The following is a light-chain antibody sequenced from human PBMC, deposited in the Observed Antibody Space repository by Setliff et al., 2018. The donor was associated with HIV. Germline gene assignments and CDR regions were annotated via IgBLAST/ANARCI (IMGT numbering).Light chain of an antibody. Sequence: DIQMTQSPSSLSASVGDRVTLTCRASQSIGGHLNWYQHKPGKAPKLLIYAASSLHSGVPSRFSGDGSEAEYTLTITSLQREDFATYYCLQSYSTPHSFGPGTKVDIK. V-gene: IGKV1-39*01. J-gene: IGKJ2*03. CDR3: LQSYSTPHS. CDR2: AAS. CDR1: QSIGGH.